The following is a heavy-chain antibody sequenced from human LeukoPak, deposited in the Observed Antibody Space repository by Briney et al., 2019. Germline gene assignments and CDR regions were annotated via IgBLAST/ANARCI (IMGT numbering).Heavy chain of an antibody. D-gene: IGHD2-15*01. CDR1: GFTLSSYS. CDR3: AREDGYCSGGNCYSYFDS. Sequence: GRSLRLSCAASGFTLSSYSMNWVRQAPGKGLEWISYIDSDTYGNTIYYPHTVKGRFTITRDNTRNSLFLQMYSLRAEDTAVYFCAREDGYCSGGNCYSYFDSWGQGTLVTVSS. V-gene: IGHV3-48*04. CDR2: IDSDTYGNTI. J-gene: IGHJ4*02.